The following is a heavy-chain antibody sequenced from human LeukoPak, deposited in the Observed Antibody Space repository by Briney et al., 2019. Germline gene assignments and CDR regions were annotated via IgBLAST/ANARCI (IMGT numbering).Heavy chain of an antibody. J-gene: IGHJ4*02. V-gene: IGHV3-30-3*01. CDR1: GFTFTAYL. Sequence: GGSLSLSCAASGFTFTAYLIPWVRPAPGKGLEWVAVMSSDGNAMFYADSVKGRFTISRDNSKNTLYLQMNSLRAEDTAVYYCVRESEYYFDHSASFDYWGQGTLVTVSS. CDR3: VRESEYYFDHSASFDY. D-gene: IGHD3-22*01. CDR2: MSSDGNAM.